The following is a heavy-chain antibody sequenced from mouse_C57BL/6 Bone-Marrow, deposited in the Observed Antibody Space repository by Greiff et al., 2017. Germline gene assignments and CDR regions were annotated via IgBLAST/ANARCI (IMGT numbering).Heavy chain of an antibody. Sequence: VKLVESGAELVRPGASVTLSCKASGYTFTDYEMHWVKQTPVHGLEWIGAIDPETGGTAYNQKFKGKAILTADKSSSTAYMELRSLTSEDSAVYYCTRGGTTVVAHYYAMEYSGQGKSVTASS. CDR2: IDPETGGT. CDR3: TRGGTTVVAHYYAMEY. J-gene: IGHJ4*01. CDR1: GYTFTDYE. V-gene: IGHV1-15*01. D-gene: IGHD1-1*01.